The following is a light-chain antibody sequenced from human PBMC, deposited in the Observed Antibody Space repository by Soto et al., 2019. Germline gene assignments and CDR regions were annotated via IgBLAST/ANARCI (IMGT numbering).Light chain of an antibody. V-gene: IGKV3-15*01. Sequence: DIVLTQSPATLSVSPGDRVTLSCRASESLFGFLAWYQQKPGQAPRLLMYGVSTRATGIPARCSGGGSATAFTLTISSLQSSDSAFYFCQSYNDWPFASGLGTRLEI. J-gene: IGKJ2*01. CDR1: ESLFGF. CDR2: GVS. CDR3: QSYNDWPFA.